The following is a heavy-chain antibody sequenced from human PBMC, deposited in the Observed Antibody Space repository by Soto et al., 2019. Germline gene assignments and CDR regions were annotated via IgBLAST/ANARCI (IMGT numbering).Heavy chain of an antibody. CDR2: ISAYNGNT. J-gene: IGHJ4*02. D-gene: IGHD3-10*01. V-gene: IGHV1-18*04. Sequence: ASVKVSCKTSGYTFTTYGVSWVRQAPGQGLEWMGWISAYNGNTNYAQKFQGRVTMTRDTSISTAYMELSRLRSDDTAVYYCSRTLMEFGEFTYWGQGTLVTVSS. CDR1: GYTFTTYG. CDR3: SRTLMEFGEFTY.